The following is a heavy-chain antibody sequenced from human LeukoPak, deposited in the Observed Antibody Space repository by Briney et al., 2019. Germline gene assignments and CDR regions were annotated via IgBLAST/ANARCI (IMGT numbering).Heavy chain of an antibody. V-gene: IGHV3-23*01. Sequence: GGSLRLSCAASGFTFSNYAMNWVRQAPGKGLEWVSGISGSGGGTDYADSLRGRFTISRDNSKNTLYLQMNSLRAEDTAVYYCAQERAMIVVVTLDYWGQGTLVTVSS. CDR3: AQERAMIVVVTLDY. CDR2: ISGSGGGT. CDR1: GFTFSNYA. J-gene: IGHJ4*02. D-gene: IGHD3-22*01.